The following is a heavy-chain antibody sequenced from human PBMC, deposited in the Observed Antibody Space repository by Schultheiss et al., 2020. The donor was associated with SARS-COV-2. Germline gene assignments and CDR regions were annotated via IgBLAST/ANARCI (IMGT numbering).Heavy chain of an antibody. V-gene: IGHV4-61*08. CDR1: GGSISSSDYY. CDR3: ARAPDYGDYVRDYYYYYGMDV. D-gene: IGHD4-17*01. Sequence: SETLSLTCTVSGGSISSSDYYWSWIRQPPGKGLEWIGYIYYSGSTNYNPSLKSRVTISVDTSKNQFSLKLSSVTAADTAVYYCARAPDYGDYVRDYYYYYGMDVWGQGTTVTVSS. J-gene: IGHJ6*02. CDR2: IYYSGST.